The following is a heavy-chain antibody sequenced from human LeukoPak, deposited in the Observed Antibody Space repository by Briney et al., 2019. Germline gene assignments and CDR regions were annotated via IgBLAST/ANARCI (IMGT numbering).Heavy chain of an antibody. D-gene: IGHD3-10*01. Sequence: PSETLSLTCTVSGGSISSYYWSWIRQPPWKGLEWIGHIYYSGSTNYNPSLKSRVTISVDTSKNQFSLKLSSVTAADTAVYYCARAIDYYGSGSYYLDYWGQGTLVTVSS. V-gene: IGHV4-59*01. CDR3: ARAIDYYGSGSYYLDY. CDR1: GGSISSYY. CDR2: IYYSGST. J-gene: IGHJ4*02.